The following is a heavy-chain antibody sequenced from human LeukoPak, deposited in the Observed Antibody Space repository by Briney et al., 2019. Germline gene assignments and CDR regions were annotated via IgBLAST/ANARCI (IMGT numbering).Heavy chain of an antibody. D-gene: IGHD2-2*01. CDR1: GFTFSNAW. V-gene: IGHV3-15*01. Sequence: GGSLRLSCAASGFTFSNAWMSWVRQAPGKGLEWVGRIKSKTDGGTTDYAAPVKGRFTISRDDSKNTLYLQMNSLKTEDTAVYYCTTAPSRTSWFDPWGQGTLVTVSS. J-gene: IGHJ5*02. CDR2: IKSKTDGGTT. CDR3: TTAPSRTSWFDP.